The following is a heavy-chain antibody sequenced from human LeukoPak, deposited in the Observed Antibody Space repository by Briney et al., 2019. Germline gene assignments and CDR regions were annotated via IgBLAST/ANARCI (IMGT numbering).Heavy chain of an antibody. CDR2: IYHSGST. Sequence: PSETLSLTCTVSGGSISSYYWSWIRQPPGKGLEWIGEIYHSGSTNYNPSPKSRVTISVDKSKNQFSLKLSSVTAADTAVYYCARTPGSYDYGDYEGYFDYWGQGTLVTVSS. CDR1: GGSISSYY. V-gene: IGHV4-59*12. D-gene: IGHD4-17*01. J-gene: IGHJ4*02. CDR3: ARTPGSYDYGDYEGYFDY.